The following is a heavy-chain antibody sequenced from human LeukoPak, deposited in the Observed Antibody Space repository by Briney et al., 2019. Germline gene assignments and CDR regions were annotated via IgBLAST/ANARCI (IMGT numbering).Heavy chain of an antibody. J-gene: IGHJ5*02. Sequence: ASVKVSCKASGYTFTSYDINWVRQATGQGLEWIGWMNPNSGNTGYAQKFQGRVTITRNTSISTAYMELSSLRSEDTAVYYCARAFPWNIVVVPAAMSGENWFDPWGQGTLVTVSS. CDR1: GYTFTSYD. CDR3: ARAFPWNIVVVPAAMSGENWFDP. CDR2: MNPNSGNT. V-gene: IGHV1-8*03. D-gene: IGHD2-2*01.